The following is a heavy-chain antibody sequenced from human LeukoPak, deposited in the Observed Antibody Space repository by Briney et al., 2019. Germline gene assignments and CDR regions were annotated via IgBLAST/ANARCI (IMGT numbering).Heavy chain of an antibody. D-gene: IGHD3-10*01. J-gene: IGHJ6*02. V-gene: IGHV1-69*04. Sequence: SVKVSCKASGGTFSSYAIRWVRPAPGQGLEWMGRIIPILGIANYAQKFQGRVTITADKSTSTAYMELSSLRSEDTAVYYCAADSSGGGSGYYYYYGMDVWGQGTTVTVSS. CDR3: AADSSGGGSGYYYYYGMDV. CDR2: IIPILGIA. CDR1: GGTFSSYA.